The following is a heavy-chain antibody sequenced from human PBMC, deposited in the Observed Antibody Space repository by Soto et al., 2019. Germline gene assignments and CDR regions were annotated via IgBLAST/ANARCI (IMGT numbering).Heavy chain of an antibody. J-gene: IGHJ6*02. CDR3: ARSGAARPWVRYYYYGMDV. CDR1: GGTFSSYA. CDR2: IIPIFGTA. Sequence: GASVKVSCKASGGTFSSYAISWVRQAPGQGLEWMGGIIPIFGTANYAQKFQGRVTITADESTSTAYMELSSLRSEDTAVYYCARSGAARPWVRYYYYGMDVWGQGTTVTVSS. V-gene: IGHV1-69*13. D-gene: IGHD6-6*01.